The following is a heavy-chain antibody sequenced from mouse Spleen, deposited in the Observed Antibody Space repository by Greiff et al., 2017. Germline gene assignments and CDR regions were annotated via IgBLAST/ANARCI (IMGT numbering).Heavy chain of an antibody. CDR1: GFTFSDYG. V-gene: IGHV5-17*01. Sequence: EVKLMESGGGLVKPGGSLKLSCAASGFTFSDYGMHWVRQAPEKGLEWVAYISSGSSTIYYADTVKGRFTISRDNAKNTLFLQMTSLRSEDTAMYYCARPYYGSSRGFAYWGQGTLVTVSA. D-gene: IGHD1-1*01. J-gene: IGHJ3*01. CDR2: ISSGSSTI. CDR3: ARPYYGSSRGFAY.